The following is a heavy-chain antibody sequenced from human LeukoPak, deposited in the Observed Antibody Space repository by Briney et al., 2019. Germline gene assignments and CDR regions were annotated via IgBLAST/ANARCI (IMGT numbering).Heavy chain of an antibody. CDR1: GCSFTSYW. J-gene: IGHJ5*02. CDR2: IYPDDSNT. CDR3: ARLEEDLTLGVAGYWFVP. Sequence: GASLQISCKGSGCSFTSYWIGWGRQMPGKGLEWMGIIYPDDSNTRYSPSFQGQVTLSADKSINTAYLQWSSLRASDTAVYYCARLEEDLTLGVAGYWFVPWGQGTLVTVS. V-gene: IGHV5-51*01. D-gene: IGHD3-16*01.